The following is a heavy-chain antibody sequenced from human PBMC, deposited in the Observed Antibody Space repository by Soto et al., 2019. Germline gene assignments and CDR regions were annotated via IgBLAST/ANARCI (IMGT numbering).Heavy chain of an antibody. CDR3: ARWNGYGDY. J-gene: IGHJ4*02. Sequence: EVQLLESGGGLVQPGGSLRLSCAASGFTVSTYGVTWVRQAPGKGLEWVSGFTGVIGTTHYADSVKGRFTITRDNSNNAVYLHRNSLRVEDTAVYYCARWNGYGDYWGRGTLVTVSS. CDR2: FTGVIGTT. CDR1: GFTVSTYG. D-gene: IGHD1-1*01. V-gene: IGHV3-23*01.